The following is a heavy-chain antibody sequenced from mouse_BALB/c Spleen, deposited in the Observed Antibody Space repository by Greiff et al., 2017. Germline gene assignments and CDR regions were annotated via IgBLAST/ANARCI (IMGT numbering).Heavy chain of an antibody. CDR2: ISTYYGDA. Sequence: VKLQESGAELVRPGVSVKISCKGSGYTFTDYAMHWVKQRHAKSLEWIGVISTYYGDASYNQKFKGKTTMTVDKSSSTAYMELARLTSEDSAIYYCALTTVRDYFDYWGQGTTLTVSS. J-gene: IGHJ2*01. V-gene: IGHV1S137*01. D-gene: IGHD1-1*01. CDR1: GYTFTDYA. CDR3: ALTTVRDYFDY.